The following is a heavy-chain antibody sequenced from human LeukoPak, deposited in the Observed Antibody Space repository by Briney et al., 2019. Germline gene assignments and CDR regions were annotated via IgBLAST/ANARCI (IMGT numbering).Heavy chain of an antibody. D-gene: IGHD3-22*01. Sequence: GGSLKISCKASGYSFTNYWIGWVRQMPGKGLEWMGIIYPDDSESKYSPSFQGQVTISADKSISTPYPQWRSLKASNTAMYYCGRSRDSSGYYYLMWGEGTPGTVSS. V-gene: IGHV5-51*03. CDR3: GRSRDSSGYYYLM. CDR2: IYPDDSES. CDR1: GYSFTNYW. J-gene: IGHJ4*02.